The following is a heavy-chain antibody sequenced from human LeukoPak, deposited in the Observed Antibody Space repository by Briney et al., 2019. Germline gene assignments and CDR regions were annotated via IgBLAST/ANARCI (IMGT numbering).Heavy chain of an antibody. CDR3: AKGGPSYPYFYGMDV. CDR2: LSGRGDST. CDR1: GFTFSTYA. D-gene: IGHD3-10*01. J-gene: IGHJ6*02. V-gene: IGHV3-23*01. Sequence: GGSLRLSCAASGFTFSTYAMNWVRQAPGKGLEWVSSLSGRGDSTYYADSVKGRFTVSRVNSKNTLYLQMNTLRAEDTAVYYCAKGGPSYPYFYGMDVWGQGTTVTVSS.